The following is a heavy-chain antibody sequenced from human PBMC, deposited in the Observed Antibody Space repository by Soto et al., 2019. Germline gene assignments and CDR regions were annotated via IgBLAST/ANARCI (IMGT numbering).Heavy chain of an antibody. J-gene: IGHJ4*02. D-gene: IGHD2-15*01. CDR1: GFSISNSGVG. CDR2: IYWNDDK. CDR3: AHRQWQLRLGLTN. V-gene: IGHV2-5*01. Sequence: QITLKESGPTLVKPTQTLTLTCTFSGFSISNSGVGVGWIRQPPGKAMEWLARIYWNDDKSYIPSLKSRLTITKDTSKHQVVLTMTNMDPVDTATYYCAHRQWQLRLGLTNWGQGTLVTVSS.